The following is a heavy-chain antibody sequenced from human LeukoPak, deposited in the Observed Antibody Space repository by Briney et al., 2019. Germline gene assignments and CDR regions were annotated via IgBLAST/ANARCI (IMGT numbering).Heavy chain of an antibody. CDR3: ARLTIYASGEDS. J-gene: IGHJ4*02. CDR1: GASISSYY. CDR2: IYYSGST. Sequence: PSETLSLTCTVSGASISSYYWSWIRQPPGKGLEWIGSIYYSGSTYYDPSLKSRVTISVDTSKNQFSLKLSSVTAADTAVYYCARLTIYASGEDSWGQGTLVTVSS. V-gene: IGHV4-39*01. D-gene: IGHD2/OR15-2a*01.